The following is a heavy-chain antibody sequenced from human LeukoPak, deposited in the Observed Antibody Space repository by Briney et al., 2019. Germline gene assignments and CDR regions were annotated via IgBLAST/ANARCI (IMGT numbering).Heavy chain of an antibody. CDR2: IYTSGST. V-gene: IGHV4-61*02. J-gene: IGHJ5*02. Sequence: PSQTLSLTCTVSGGSIGRGSDYWSWIRQPAGKGLEWIGRIYTSGSTNYNPSLKSRVTISVDTSKNQFSLKLSSVTAADTAVYYCAREISSTSCYTCWFDPWGQGTLVTVSS. D-gene: IGHD2-2*02. CDR1: GGSIGRGSDY. CDR3: AREISSTSCYTCWFDP.